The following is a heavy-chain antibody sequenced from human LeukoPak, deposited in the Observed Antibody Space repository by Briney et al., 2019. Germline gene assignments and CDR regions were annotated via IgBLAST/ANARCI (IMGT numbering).Heavy chain of an antibody. D-gene: IGHD1-1*01. J-gene: IGHJ4*02. Sequence: GGSLRHSCAASGFTFSDYYMSWIRQAPGKGLEWVSYISTSGTTIYYADSVKGRFTISRDNAKNSLYLQMNSLRAEDTAVYYCARDSNWNFDYWGQGTLVIVSS. CDR1: GFTFSDYY. CDR2: ISTSGTTI. V-gene: IGHV3-11*01. CDR3: ARDSNWNFDY.